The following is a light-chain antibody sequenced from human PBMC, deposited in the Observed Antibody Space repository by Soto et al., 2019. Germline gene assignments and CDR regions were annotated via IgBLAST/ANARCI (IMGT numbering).Light chain of an antibody. CDR3: SSFTISSTYV. J-gene: IGLJ1*01. V-gene: IGLV2-14*01. CDR1: SSDVGGYKY. Sequence: QSALTQPASVSGSPGQSITISCTGTSSDVGGYKYVSWYQQHPGKAPKLIIYEVTDRPSGVSNRFSGSKSGNTASLTISGLQAEDEADYYCSSFTISSTYVFGTGTKLTVL. CDR2: EVT.